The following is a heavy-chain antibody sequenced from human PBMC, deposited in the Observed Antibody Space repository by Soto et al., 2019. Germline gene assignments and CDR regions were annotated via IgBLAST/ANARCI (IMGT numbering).Heavy chain of an antibody. CDR2: FDPEDGET. D-gene: IGHD1-26*01. Sequence: ASVKVSCKVSGYTLTELSMHWVRQAPGKGLEWMAAFDPEDGETIYAQRFQGRVTMTEDTSTDTAYMEVSGLRSEDTAVYYCATAPSRVGATFGPWGQGTLVTVSS. CDR1: GYTLTELS. V-gene: IGHV1-24*01. J-gene: IGHJ5*02. CDR3: ATAPSRVGATFGP.